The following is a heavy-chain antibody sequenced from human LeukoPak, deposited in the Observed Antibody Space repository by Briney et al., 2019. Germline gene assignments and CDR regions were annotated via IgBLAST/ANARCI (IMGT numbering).Heavy chain of an antibody. J-gene: IGHJ6*04. CDR1: GYTFTSYG. V-gene: IGHV1-18*04. CDR3: ARDAHPFSAPHAVADDYYYYGMDV. Sequence: ASVKVSCKASGYTFTSYGISWVQQAPGQGLEWMGWISAYNGNTNYAQKLQGRVTMTTDTSTSTAYMELRSLRSDDTAVYYCARDAHPFSAPHAVADDYYYYGMDVWGKGTTVTVSS. D-gene: IGHD6-19*01. CDR2: ISAYNGNT.